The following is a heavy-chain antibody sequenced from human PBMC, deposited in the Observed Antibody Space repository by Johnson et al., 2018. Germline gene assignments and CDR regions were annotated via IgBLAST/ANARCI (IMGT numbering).Heavy chain of an antibody. V-gene: IGHV3-21*01. CDR1: GFTFSSYS. Sequence: VQLVESGGGLVKPGGSLRLSCAASGFTFSSYSMNWVRQAPGKGLEWVSSISSSSSYIYYADSVKGRFTISRDNAKNSLYLQMNSRRAEDTAVYYCARTVAQQYYYYYYYMDVWGKGTTVTVSS. CDR3: ARTVAQQYYYYYYYMDV. CDR2: ISSSSSYI. J-gene: IGHJ6*03. D-gene: IGHD4-11*01.